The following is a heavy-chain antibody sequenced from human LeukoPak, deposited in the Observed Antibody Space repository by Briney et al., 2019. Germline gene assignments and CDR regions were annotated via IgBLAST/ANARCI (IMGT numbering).Heavy chain of an antibody. CDR3: ARDQRYCSSTSCPKNYYYYGMDV. V-gene: IGHV3-74*01. CDR2: INSDGSST. D-gene: IGHD2-2*01. Sequence: GGSLRLSCAASGFTFSSYWMHWVRQAPGKGLVWVSRINSDGSSTSYADSVKGRFTISRDNAKNTMYLQMNSLRAEDTAVYYCARDQRYCSSTSCPKNYYYYGMDVWGKGTTVTVSS. J-gene: IGHJ6*04. CDR1: GFTFSSYW.